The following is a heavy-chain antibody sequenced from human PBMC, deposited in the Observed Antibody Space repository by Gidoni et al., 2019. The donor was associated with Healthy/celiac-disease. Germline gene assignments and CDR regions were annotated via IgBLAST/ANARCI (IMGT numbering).Heavy chain of an antibody. Sequence: QVQLQESGPGLVKPSGTLSLTCAVAGGSISSINWWSWVRQPPGKGLEWIGEIYHSGSTNYNPSLKSRVTISIDKSKNQFSLKLSSVTAADTAVYYCARESCSGGFCYSGWFDPWGQGTLVTVSS. CDR1: GGSISSINW. J-gene: IGHJ5*02. V-gene: IGHV4-4*02. D-gene: IGHD2-15*01. CDR2: IYHSGST. CDR3: ARESCSGGFCYSGWFDP.